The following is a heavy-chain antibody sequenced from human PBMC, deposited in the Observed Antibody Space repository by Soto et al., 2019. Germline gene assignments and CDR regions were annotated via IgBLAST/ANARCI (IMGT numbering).Heavy chain of an antibody. V-gene: IGHV3-33*01. CDR2: IWYDGSNK. D-gene: IGHD2-2*01. J-gene: IGHJ4*02. CDR1: GFTFSSYG. Sequence: QVQLVESGGGVVQPGRSLRLSCAASGFTFSSYGMQWVRQAPGKGLEWVAVIWYDGSNKYYADSVKGRFTISRDNSKNTLYLQMNSLRAEDTAVYYCARTRGYHTRGFDYWGQGTLVTVSS. CDR3: ARTRGYHTRGFDY.